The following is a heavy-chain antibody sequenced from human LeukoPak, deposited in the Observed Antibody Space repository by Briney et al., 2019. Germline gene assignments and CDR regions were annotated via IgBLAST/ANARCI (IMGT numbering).Heavy chain of an antibody. CDR3: ARELPHTYNFDY. J-gene: IGHJ4*02. D-gene: IGHD3-10*01. CDR2: ISAYNGNT. CDR1: GYTFTSYG. Sequence: GASVKVSCKASGYTFTSYGISWVRQAPGQGLEWMGWISAYNGNTNYAQKLQGRATMTTDTSTSTAYMELSSLRSEDTAVYYCARELPHTYNFDYWGQGTLVTVSS. V-gene: IGHV1-18*01.